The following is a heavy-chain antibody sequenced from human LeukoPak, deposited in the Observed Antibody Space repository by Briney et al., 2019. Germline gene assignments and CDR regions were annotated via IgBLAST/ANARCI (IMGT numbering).Heavy chain of an antibody. CDR2: IYYSGST. CDR3: ARDLGGDYDY. Sequence: SETLSLTCTVSGGSISSYCWSWIRQPPGKGLEWIGYIYYSGSTNYNPSLKSRVTISVDTSKNQFSLKLSSVTAADTAVYYCARDLGGDYDYWGQGTLVTVSS. CDR1: GGSISSYC. J-gene: IGHJ4*02. D-gene: IGHD4-17*01. V-gene: IGHV4-59*01.